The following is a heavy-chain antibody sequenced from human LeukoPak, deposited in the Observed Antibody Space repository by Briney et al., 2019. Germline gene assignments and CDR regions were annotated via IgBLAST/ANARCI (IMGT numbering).Heavy chain of an antibody. CDR3: ARDYYDSSGYPMGGAFDI. CDR1: GYTFTSYY. J-gene: IGHJ3*02. CDR2: INPSGGST. D-gene: IGHD3-22*01. V-gene: IGHV1-46*01. Sequence: ASVKVSCKASGYTFTSYYMHWVRQAPGQGLEWMGIINPSGGSTSYAQKFQGRVTMTRDTSTSTVYMKLSSLRSEDTAVYYCARDYYDSSGYPMGGAFDIWGQGTMVTVSS.